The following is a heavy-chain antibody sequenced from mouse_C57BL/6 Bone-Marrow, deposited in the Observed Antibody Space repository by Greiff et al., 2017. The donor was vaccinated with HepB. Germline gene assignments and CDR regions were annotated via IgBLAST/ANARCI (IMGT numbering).Heavy chain of an antibody. Sequence: QVQLQQPGAELVKPGASVKLSCKASGYTFTSYWMHWVKQRPGQGLEWIGMIHPNSGSTNYNEKFKSKATLTVDKSSSTAYMQLSSLTSEDSAVYYCARMGYGSSYPYYFDYWGQGTTLTVSS. CDR2: IHPNSGST. D-gene: IGHD1-1*01. V-gene: IGHV1-64*01. CDR3: ARMGYGSSYPYYFDY. CDR1: GYTFTSYW. J-gene: IGHJ2*01.